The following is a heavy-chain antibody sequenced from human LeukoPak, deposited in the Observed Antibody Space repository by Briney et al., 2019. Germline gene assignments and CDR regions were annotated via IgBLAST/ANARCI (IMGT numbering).Heavy chain of an antibody. V-gene: IGHV3-30*02. J-gene: IGHJ5*02. CDR1: GFNFSNYD. CDR2: IQNDRSNK. D-gene: IGHD5/OR15-5a*01. CDR3: AKGVTS. Sequence: GGSLRLSCAASGFNFSNYDMHWVRQAPGKGLEWVAFIQNDRSNKYYADSVKGRFTISRDNSKNTLYLQMNSLRAEDTAVYYCAKGVTSWGQGTLVTVSS.